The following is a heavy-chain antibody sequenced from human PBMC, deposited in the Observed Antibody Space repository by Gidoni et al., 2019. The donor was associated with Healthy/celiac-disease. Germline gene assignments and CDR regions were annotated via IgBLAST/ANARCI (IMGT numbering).Heavy chain of an antibody. CDR3: AHAPGLMCSSTSCYNENWFDP. CDR1: GFSLSTSGVG. V-gene: IGHV2-5*01. Sequence: QITLKESGPTLVKPTQTLTLTCTFSGFSLSTSGVGVGWIRQPPGKALEWLALMYWNDDKRYSPSLKSSLTITKDTSKNQVVRTLTNMDPVDTATYYCAHAPGLMCSSTSCYNENWFDPWGQGTLVTVSS. CDR2: MYWNDDK. J-gene: IGHJ5*02. D-gene: IGHD2-2*02.